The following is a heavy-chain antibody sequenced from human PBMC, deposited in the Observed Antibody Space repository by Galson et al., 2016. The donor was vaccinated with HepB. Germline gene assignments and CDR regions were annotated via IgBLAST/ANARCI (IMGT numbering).Heavy chain of an antibody. CDR3: ARVLLSSGWYPLIYYAMDV. V-gene: IGHV4-31*03. CDR1: SASIATTACY. Sequence: TLSLTCTVSSASIATTACYWSWIRQPPGKGLEWIGYMDYSGNSYYNPSLKSRVTISIDTSKDQFSLGLSSVTAADTAVYFCARVLLSSGWYPLIYYAMDVWGQGTTVTVSS. J-gene: IGHJ6*02. D-gene: IGHD6-19*01. CDR2: MDYSGNS.